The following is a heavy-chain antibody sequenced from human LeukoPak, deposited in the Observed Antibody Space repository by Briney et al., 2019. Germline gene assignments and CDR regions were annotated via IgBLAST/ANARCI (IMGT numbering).Heavy chain of an antibody. CDR1: GFTFSSYS. V-gene: IGHV3-21*01. CDR2: ISSSSSYI. J-gene: IGHJ3*02. D-gene: IGHD3-22*01. Sequence: PGGSLRLSCGASGFTFSSYSMNWVRQAPGKGLEWVSSISSSSSYIYYADSVKGRFTISRDNAKNSLYLQMNSLRAEDTAVYYCAREQDTYYYDSSGHDAFDIWGQGTMVTVSS. CDR3: AREQDTYYYDSSGHDAFDI.